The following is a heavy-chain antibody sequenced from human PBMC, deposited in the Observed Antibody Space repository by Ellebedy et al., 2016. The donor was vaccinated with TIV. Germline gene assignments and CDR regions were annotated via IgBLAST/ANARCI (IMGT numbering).Heavy chain of an antibody. Sequence: PGGSLRLSCADSGLSFSSFWMHWVRQTPGKGLMWVSRITPDGDYTSYADSVKGRFTISRDNAKNTLHLQMNSLRAEDTAIYYCTKDFTGYHDYWGQGALVTVSS. CDR3: TKDFTGYHDY. D-gene: IGHD3-9*01. CDR1: GLSFSSFW. J-gene: IGHJ4*02. CDR2: ITPDGDYT. V-gene: IGHV3-74*01.